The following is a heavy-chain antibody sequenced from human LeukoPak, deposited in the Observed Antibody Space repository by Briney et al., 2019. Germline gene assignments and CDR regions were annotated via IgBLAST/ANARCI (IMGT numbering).Heavy chain of an antibody. J-gene: IGHJ5*02. CDR2: ISAYNGNT. V-gene: IGHV1-18*01. D-gene: IGHD3-9*01. Sequence: ASVKVSCEASGYTFTSYGISWVRQAPGQGLEWMGWISAYNGNTNYAQKLQGRVTMTTDTSTSTAYMELRSLRSDDTAVYYCARAGLLYFDWLSYVDPWGQGTLVTVSS. CDR1: GYTFTSYG. CDR3: ARAGLLYFDWLSYVDP.